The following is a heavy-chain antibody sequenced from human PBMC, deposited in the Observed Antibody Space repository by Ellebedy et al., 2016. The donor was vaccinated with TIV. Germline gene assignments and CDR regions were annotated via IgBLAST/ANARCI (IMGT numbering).Heavy chain of an antibody. CDR3: ARAFGYCSSTACQDLDY. CDR1: GFSFSSFS. D-gene: IGHD2-2*03. V-gene: IGHV3-64*04. Sequence: PGGSLRLSCAASGFSFSSFSMYWVRQAPGKGLEYVSGITKNGGSTFFADSVKGRFTISRDNANNPLYLQMNSLRADDTAVYYCARAFGYCSSTACQDLDYWGQGTLVTVSS. J-gene: IGHJ4*02. CDR2: ITKNGGST.